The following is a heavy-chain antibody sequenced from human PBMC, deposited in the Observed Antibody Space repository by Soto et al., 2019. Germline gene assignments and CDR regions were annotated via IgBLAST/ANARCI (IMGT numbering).Heavy chain of an antibody. CDR1: GGSISSSNW. CDR3: ASRIAVASSTNCFDP. J-gene: IGHJ5*02. Sequence: SETLSLTCAVSGGSISSSNWWSWVRQPPGKGLEWIGEIYHSGSTNYNPSLKSRVTISVDKSKNQFSLELSSVTAADTAVYYCASRIAVASSTNCFDPWGQGILVTVSS. CDR2: IYHSGST. V-gene: IGHV4-4*02. D-gene: IGHD6-19*01.